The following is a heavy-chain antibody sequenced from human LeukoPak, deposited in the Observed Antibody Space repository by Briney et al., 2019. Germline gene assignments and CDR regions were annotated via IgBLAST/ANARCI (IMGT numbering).Heavy chain of an antibody. Sequence: PGGSLRLSCAASGFTFSSYAMHWVRQAPGKGLEWVAVISYDGSNKYYADSVKGRFTISRDSSKNTLYLQMNSLRAEDTAVYYCARDQLVGATTVRATFDYWGQGTLVTVSS. CDR1: GFTFSSYA. CDR3: ARDQLVGATTVRATFDY. J-gene: IGHJ4*02. D-gene: IGHD1-26*01. V-gene: IGHV3-30-3*01. CDR2: ISYDGSNK.